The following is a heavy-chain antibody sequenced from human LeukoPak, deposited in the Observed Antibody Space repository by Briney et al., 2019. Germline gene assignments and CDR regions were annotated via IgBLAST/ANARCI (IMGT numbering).Heavy chain of an antibody. V-gene: IGHV1-2*02. Sequence: ASVKVSCKASGYTFTGYYMHWVRQAPGQGLEWMGWINPNSRGTNYAQKFQGRVTMTRDTSISTAYMELSRLRSDDTAVYYCARDPPDIYNNWFDPWGQGTLVTVSS. CDR3: ARDPPDIYNNWFDP. J-gene: IGHJ5*02. D-gene: IGHD2-15*01. CDR2: INPNSRGT. CDR1: GYTFTGYY.